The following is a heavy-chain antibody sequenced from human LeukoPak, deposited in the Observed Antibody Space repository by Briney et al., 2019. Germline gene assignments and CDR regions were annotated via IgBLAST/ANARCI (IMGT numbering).Heavy chain of an antibody. D-gene: IGHD3-10*01. CDR3: ARVGFGERMKLEPPGFDY. CDR1: GYTFTGYY. J-gene: IGHJ4*02. V-gene: IGHV1-2*02. CDR2: INPNSGGT. Sequence: ASVKVSCKASGYTFTGYYMHWVRQAPGQGLEWMGWINPNSGGTNYAQKFQGRVTMTRDTSISTAYMELSSLRSEDTAVYYCARVGFGERMKLEPPGFDYWGQGTLVTVSS.